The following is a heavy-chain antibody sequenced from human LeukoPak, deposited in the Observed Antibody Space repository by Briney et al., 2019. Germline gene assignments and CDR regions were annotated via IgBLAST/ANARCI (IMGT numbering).Heavy chain of an antibody. CDR2: IIPIFGTA. D-gene: IGHD3-22*01. Sequence: SVKVSCKASGGTFSNYAVSWVRQAPGQGLKWMGGIIPIFGTANYAQKFQGRVTITADESTSMAYMELSSLRSEDTAVYYCARDSRYYYDRSGYYSYYYYGMDVWGQGTTVTVSS. CDR1: GGTFSNYA. CDR3: ARDSRYYYDRSGYYSYYYYGMDV. J-gene: IGHJ6*02. V-gene: IGHV1-69*01.